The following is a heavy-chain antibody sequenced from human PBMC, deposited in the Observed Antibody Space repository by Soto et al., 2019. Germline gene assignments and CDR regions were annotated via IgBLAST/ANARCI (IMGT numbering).Heavy chain of an antibody. J-gene: IGHJ4*02. CDR2: IYYSGST. D-gene: IGHD1-1*01. Sequence: SETLSLTCTVSGGSISSSSYYWGWIRQPPGKGLEWIGSIYYSGSTYYNPSLKSRVTISVDTSKNQFSLKLSSVTAADTAVYYCAKQGGRWNTDYWGQGTLVTVSS. CDR1: GGSISSSSYY. CDR3: AKQGGRWNTDY. V-gene: IGHV4-39*01.